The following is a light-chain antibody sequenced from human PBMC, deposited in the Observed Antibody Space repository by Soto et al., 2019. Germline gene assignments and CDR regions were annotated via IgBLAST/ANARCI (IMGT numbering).Light chain of an antibody. CDR1: QAIANY. V-gene: IGKV1-9*01. CDR3: QQLNIYPST. Sequence: DIQLTQSPSFLSASVGDRVTITCRASQAIANYLGWYQQRPGKAPTLLIHAASTLHSGVPSRFSGSGYGTAFTLTINNLQPEDSATYFCQQLNIYPSTFGQGTNLEIK. CDR2: AAS. J-gene: IGKJ2*01.